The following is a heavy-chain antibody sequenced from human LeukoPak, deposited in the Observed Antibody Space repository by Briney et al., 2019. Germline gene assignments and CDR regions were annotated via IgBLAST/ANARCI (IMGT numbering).Heavy chain of an antibody. CDR2: ISYDGSNK. D-gene: IGHD3-22*01. CDR1: GFTFSSYG. CDR3: AKDLSLVVQYYFDY. V-gene: IGHV3-30*18. J-gene: IGHJ4*02. Sequence: PGGSLRLSCAASGFTFSSYGMHWVRQAPGKGLEWVAVISYDGSNKYYADSVKGRFTISRDNSKNTLYLQMNSLRAEDTAVYYCAKDLSLVVQYYFDYWGQGTLVTVSS.